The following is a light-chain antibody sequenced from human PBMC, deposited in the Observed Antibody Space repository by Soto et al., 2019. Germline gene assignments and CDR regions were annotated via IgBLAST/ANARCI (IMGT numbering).Light chain of an antibody. CDR1: SSDVGGYNY. V-gene: IGLV2-14*03. CDR3: FSYTSSGTMV. Sequence: QSALTQPASVSGSPGQSITISCTGTSSDVGGYNYVSWYQQHPGKAPKLMIFDVNNRPSGISNRFSGSKSGNTASLTISGLQAEDEADYYCFSYTSSGTMVFGGGTKL. J-gene: IGLJ2*01. CDR2: DVN.